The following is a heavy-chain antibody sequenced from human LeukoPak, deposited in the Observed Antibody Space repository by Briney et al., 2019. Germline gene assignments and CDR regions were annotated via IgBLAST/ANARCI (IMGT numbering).Heavy chain of an antibody. V-gene: IGHV3-49*03. D-gene: IGHD3-22*01. Sequence: GRSLRLSCTASGFTFGDYVMSWFRQAPGKGLEWVGFIRSKAYGGTTEYAASVKGRFTISRDDSKSITYLQMNSLKTEDTAVYYCTRERYYYDSSGYYFDYWGQGTLVTVSS. CDR1: GFTFGDYV. J-gene: IGHJ4*02. CDR3: TRERYYYDSSGYYFDY. CDR2: IRSKAYGGTT.